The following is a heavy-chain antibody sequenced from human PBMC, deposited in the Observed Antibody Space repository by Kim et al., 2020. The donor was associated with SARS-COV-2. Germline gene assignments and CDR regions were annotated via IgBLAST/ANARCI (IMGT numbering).Heavy chain of an antibody. V-gene: IGHV3-30*01. CDR3: ARELLWFGESGFDY. D-gene: IGHD3-10*01. J-gene: IGHJ4*02. Sequence: ADSVKGRFTISRDNSKSTLYLQMNSLRAEDTAVYYCARELLWFGESGFDYWGQGTLVTVSS.